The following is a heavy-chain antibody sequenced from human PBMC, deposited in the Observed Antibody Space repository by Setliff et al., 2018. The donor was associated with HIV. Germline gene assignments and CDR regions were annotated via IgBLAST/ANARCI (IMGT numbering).Heavy chain of an antibody. CDR1: GYTFTSYY. CDR2: IIPNSGGT. Sequence: ASVKVSCKASGYTFTSYYIHWVRQAPGQGLEWMGRIIPNSGGTNFARNFQGRVTMTRDTSISTAYMELSRLRSDDTAVYYCARDDGFDIWGQGTMVTVSS. V-gene: IGHV1-2*06. J-gene: IGHJ3*02. CDR3: ARDDGFDI.